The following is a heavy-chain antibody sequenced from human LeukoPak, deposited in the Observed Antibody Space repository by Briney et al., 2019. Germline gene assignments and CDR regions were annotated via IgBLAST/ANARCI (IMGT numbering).Heavy chain of an antibody. CDR3: AKGVALKMVHWGYFDS. V-gene: IGHV3-23*01. J-gene: IGHJ4*02. CDR2: ITGSGGAT. Sequence: GGSLRLSCAASGFRFDTYAMSWVRQAPGKGLEWVSTITGSGGATYYVDSAKGRSTISRDNSKNTLYLQMNSLRAEDTAVYYCAKGVALKMVHWGYFDSWGQGTLVTVSS. CDR1: GFRFDTYA. D-gene: IGHD3-10*01.